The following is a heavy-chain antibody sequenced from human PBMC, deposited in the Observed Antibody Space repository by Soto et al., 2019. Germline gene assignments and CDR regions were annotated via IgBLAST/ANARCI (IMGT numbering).Heavy chain of an antibody. V-gene: IGHV3-9*01. Sequence: EVQLVESGGGLVQPGRSLRLSCAASGFTFDDYAMHWVRQAPGKGLEWVSGISWNSWSIGYGDSVECRFTISRDNAKNPPDLQMNSLRAEDTALYYCGKLGTQYSCSASFHPWGQGTLV. J-gene: IGHJ5*02. CDR2: ISWNSWSI. D-gene: IGHD6-6*01. CDR1: GFTFDDYA. CDR3: GKLGTQYSCSASFHP.